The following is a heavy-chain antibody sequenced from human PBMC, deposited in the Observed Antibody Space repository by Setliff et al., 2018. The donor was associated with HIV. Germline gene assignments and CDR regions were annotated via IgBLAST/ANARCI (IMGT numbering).Heavy chain of an antibody. CDR1: GGPISSSIYY. D-gene: IGHD1-26*01. CDR2: IYYSGNT. V-gene: IGHV4-39*01. J-gene: IGHJ4*01. CDR3: ASHLPPYSGNFDY. Sequence: PSETLSLTCTVPGGPISSSIYYWGWIRQPPGKGLEWIGTIYYSGNTYYNPSLKSRATISVDTSKNQNSLKLSSVTAAVTSVYYCASHLPPYSGNFDYWGRGTLVTVSS.